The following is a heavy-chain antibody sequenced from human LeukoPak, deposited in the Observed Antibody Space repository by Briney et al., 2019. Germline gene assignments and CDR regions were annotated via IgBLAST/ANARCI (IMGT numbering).Heavy chain of an antibody. CDR1: GGSISSSSYY. D-gene: IGHD3-10*01. J-gene: IGHJ4*02. CDR2: IYYSGST. CDR3: ARSGSGSFHDY. Sequence: SETLSLTCTVSGGSISSSSYYWGWIRQPPGKGLEWIGSIYYSGSTYYNPSLKSRVTISVDTSKNQFSLKLSSVTAADTAVYYCARSGSGSFHDYWGQGTLVTVSS. V-gene: IGHV4-39*07.